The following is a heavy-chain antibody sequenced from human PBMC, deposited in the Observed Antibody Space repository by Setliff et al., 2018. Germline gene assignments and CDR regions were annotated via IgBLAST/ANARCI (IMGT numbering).Heavy chain of an antibody. CDR2: INTYSGAT. V-gene: IGHV1-2*02. J-gene: IGHJ5*02. Sequence: ASVKVSCKASGYTFTDYYMQWGRQAPGQGLEWMGNINTYSGATNYAHKFQGRVTMTTDTSITTAYMELRSLRSDDTAVYYCALEEYTSRWTKRFDPWGQGTLVTVSS. CDR1: GYTFTDYY. CDR3: ALEEYTSRWTKRFDP. D-gene: IGHD6-13*01.